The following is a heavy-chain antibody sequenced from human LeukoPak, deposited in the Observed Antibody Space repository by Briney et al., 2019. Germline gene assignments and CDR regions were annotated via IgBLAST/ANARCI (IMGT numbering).Heavy chain of an antibody. V-gene: IGHV3-23*01. D-gene: IGHD6-19*01. Sequence: GGSLRLSCAASGFTFSSYAMSWVRQAPGKGLEWVSAISGSGGSTYYADSVKGRFTISRDNSKNTLYLQMNSLRAEDTAVYYCAQIAVAGYYYYGMDVWGQGTTVTVPS. CDR1: GFTFSSYA. CDR2: ISGSGGST. J-gene: IGHJ6*02. CDR3: AQIAVAGYYYYGMDV.